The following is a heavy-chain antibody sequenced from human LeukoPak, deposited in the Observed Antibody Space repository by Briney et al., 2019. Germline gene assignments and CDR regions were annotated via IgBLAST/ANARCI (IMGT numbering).Heavy chain of an antibody. J-gene: IGHJ3*02. CDR3: AKAYGYGDYAADAFDI. Sequence: GGSLRLSCPASGFTFISYGMHWVRQPPGKGLEWVAGILHDGGNKYYVDSVKGRFTLSTDNSKNTLFLQMHSLRAEDTAVYYCAKAYGYGDYAADAFDIWGQGTMVTVSS. V-gene: IGHV3-30*18. D-gene: IGHD4-17*01. CDR2: ILHDGGNK. CDR1: GFTFISYG.